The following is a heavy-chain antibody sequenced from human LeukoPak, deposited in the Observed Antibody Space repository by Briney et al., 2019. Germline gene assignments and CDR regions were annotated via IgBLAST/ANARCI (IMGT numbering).Heavy chain of an antibody. CDR2: ISGSGGST. CDR1: GFTFSSYA. V-gene: IGHV3-23*01. J-gene: IGHJ6*03. CDR3: AKDGSSSWYEDYYYYMDV. Sequence: PGGSLRLSCAASGFTFSSYAMSWVRQAPGKGLEWVSAISGSGGSTYYADSVKGRFTISRDNSKNTLYLQMNSLRAEDTAVYYCAKDGSSSWYEDYYYYMDVWGKGTTVTISS. D-gene: IGHD6-13*01.